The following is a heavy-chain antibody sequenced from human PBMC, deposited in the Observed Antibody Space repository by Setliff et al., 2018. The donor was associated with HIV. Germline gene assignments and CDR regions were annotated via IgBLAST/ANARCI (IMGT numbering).Heavy chain of an antibody. CDR2: ISPDDSDT. Sequence: PGESLKISCKGSGYSFTNYWIGWVRQMPGKGLGWMGIISPDDSDTRYSPSFQGQVTISADKSISTAYLQWSSLKASDTAMYYCASGRKKNYDLFSGYYRILGVDFDYWGQGTLVTVSS. CDR3: ASGRKKNYDLFSGYYRILGVDFDY. J-gene: IGHJ4*02. V-gene: IGHV5-51*01. D-gene: IGHD3-3*01. CDR1: GYSFTNYW.